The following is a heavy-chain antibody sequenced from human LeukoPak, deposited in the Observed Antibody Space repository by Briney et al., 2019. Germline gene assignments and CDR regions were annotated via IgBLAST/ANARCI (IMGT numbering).Heavy chain of an antibody. J-gene: IGHJ5*02. CDR1: GYTFTSYY. V-gene: IGHV1-46*01. CDR2: INPSGGST. D-gene: IGHD2-2*01. Sequence: ASVKVSCKASGYTFTSYYMHWVRQAPGQGPEWMGIINPSGGSTSYAQKFQGRVTMTRDMSTSTVYMELSSLRSEDTAVYYCARAAMACSSTSCYWVRWFDPWGQGTLVTVSS. CDR3: ARAAMACSSTSCYWVRWFDP.